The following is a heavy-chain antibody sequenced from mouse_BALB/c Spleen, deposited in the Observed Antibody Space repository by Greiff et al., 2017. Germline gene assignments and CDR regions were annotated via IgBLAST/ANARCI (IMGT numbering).Heavy chain of an antibody. V-gene: IGHV14-3*02. CDR1: GFNIKDTY. CDR3: ARTGNSAY. Sequence: EVQLQQSGAELVKPGASVKLSCTASGFNIKDTYMHWVKQRPEQGLEWIGRIDPADGNTKYDPKFQGKATITEDTSSNTAYLQLSSLTSEDTAVYYCARTGNSAYWGQGTLVTVSA. CDR2: IDPADGNT. D-gene: IGHD2-1*01. J-gene: IGHJ3*01.